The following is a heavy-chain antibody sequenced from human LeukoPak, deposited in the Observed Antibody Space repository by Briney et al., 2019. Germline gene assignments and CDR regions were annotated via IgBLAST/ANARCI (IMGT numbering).Heavy chain of an antibody. J-gene: IGHJ4*02. Sequence: ASVKVSCKSSGGTFSSYAISWVRQAPGQGLEWMGGIIPIFGTANYAQKFQGRVTITADESTSTAYMELSSLRSEDTAVYYCARAGPSGSGDYAYWGQGTLVTVSS. D-gene: IGHD4-17*01. CDR2: IIPIFGTA. CDR1: GGTFSSYA. V-gene: IGHV1-69*13. CDR3: ARAGPSGSGDYAY.